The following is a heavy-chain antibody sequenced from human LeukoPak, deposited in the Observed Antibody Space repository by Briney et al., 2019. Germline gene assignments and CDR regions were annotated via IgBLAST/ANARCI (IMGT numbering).Heavy chain of an antibody. Sequence: TSETLSLTCTVSGGSISSYYWSWIRQPPGKGLEWIGYIYYSGSTNYNPSLKSRVTISVDTSKNQFSLKLSSVTAADTAVYYCARGRDQFGGVIVIRDYYYYYMDVWGKGTTITVSS. CDR3: ARGRDQFGGVIVIRDYYYYYMDV. V-gene: IGHV4-59*01. CDR1: GGSISSYY. D-gene: IGHD3-16*02. CDR2: IYYSGST. J-gene: IGHJ6*03.